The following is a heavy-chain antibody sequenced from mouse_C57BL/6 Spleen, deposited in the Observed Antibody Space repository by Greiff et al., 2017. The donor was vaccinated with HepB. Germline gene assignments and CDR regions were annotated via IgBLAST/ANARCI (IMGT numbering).Heavy chain of an antibody. CDR2: ILPGSGST. J-gene: IGHJ3*01. CDR1: GYTFTGYW. Sequence: QVQLQQSGAELLKPGASVKLSCKATGYTFTGYWIEWVKQRPGHGLEWIGEILPGSGSTNYNEKFKGKATFTADTSSNTAYMQLISLTTEDSAIYYCAREGIYYGNSSWFAYWGQGTLVTVSA. D-gene: IGHD2-1*01. V-gene: IGHV1-9*01. CDR3: AREGIYYGNSSWFAY.